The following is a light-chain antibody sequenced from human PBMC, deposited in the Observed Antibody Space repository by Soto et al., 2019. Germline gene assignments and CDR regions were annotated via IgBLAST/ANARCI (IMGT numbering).Light chain of an antibody. J-gene: IGLJ1*01. CDR2: EVS. CDR3: SSYTSSSTLV. V-gene: IGLV2-14*01. CDR1: SSDVGGYNH. Sequence: QSALTQPASVSGSPGQSITISCTGTSSDVGGYNHVCWYQQHPGKAPKLMIYEVSDRPSGISHRFSGSKSGNTASLTISGLQAEDEADYYCSSYTSSSTLVFGTGTKLTVL.